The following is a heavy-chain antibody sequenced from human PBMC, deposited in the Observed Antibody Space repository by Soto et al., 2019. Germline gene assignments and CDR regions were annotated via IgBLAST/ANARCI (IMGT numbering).Heavy chain of an antibody. D-gene: IGHD5-18*01. Sequence: QVQLVESGGGVVQPGRSLRLSCAASGFTFSSYGMHGVRQAPGRGLEWVAVISYDGSNKYYADSVKGRFTISRDNSKNTLYLQMNSLRAEDTAVYYCAKEVGSYGIDYWGQGTLVTVSS. J-gene: IGHJ4*02. V-gene: IGHV3-30*18. CDR1: GFTFSSYG. CDR2: ISYDGSNK. CDR3: AKEVGSYGIDY.